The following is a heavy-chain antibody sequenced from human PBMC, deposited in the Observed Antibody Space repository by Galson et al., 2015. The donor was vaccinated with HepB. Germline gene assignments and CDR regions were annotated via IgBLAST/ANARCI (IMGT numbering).Heavy chain of an antibody. Sequence: SLRLSCAASGFTFSSYWMHWVRQAPGKGLVWVSRINSDGSSTSYADSVKGRFTISRDNAKNTLYLQMNSLRAEDTAVYYCARDRYDYDSSGYYHDWGQGTLVTVSS. CDR1: GFTFSSYW. CDR3: ARDRYDYDSSGYYHD. CDR2: INSDGSST. J-gene: IGHJ4*02. V-gene: IGHV3-74*01. D-gene: IGHD3-22*01.